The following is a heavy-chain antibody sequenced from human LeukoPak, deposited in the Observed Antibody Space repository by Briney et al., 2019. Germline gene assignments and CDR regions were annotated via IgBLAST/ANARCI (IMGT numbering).Heavy chain of an antibody. Sequence: ASVKVSCKASGYTFTSYDINWVRQATGQGLEWMGWMNPNSGNTGYAQKFQGRVTITRNTSISTAYMELSSLRSEDTAVYYCARALGYSSGWYPFDYWGQGTLVTVSS. V-gene: IGHV1-8*01. CDR3: ARALGYSSGWYPFDY. D-gene: IGHD6-19*01. CDR2: MNPNSGNT. J-gene: IGHJ4*02. CDR1: GYTFTSYD.